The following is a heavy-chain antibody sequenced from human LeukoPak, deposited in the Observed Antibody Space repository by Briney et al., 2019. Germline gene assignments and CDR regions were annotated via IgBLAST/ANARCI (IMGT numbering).Heavy chain of an antibody. CDR2: ISSSGSTI. CDR3: AKIRVTAIPYDAFDI. J-gene: IGHJ3*02. CDR1: GFTFSDYY. V-gene: IGHV3-11*01. Sequence: GGSLRLSCAASGFTFSDYYMSWIRQAPGKGLEWVSYISSSGSTIYYADSVKGRFTISRDNSKNTLYLQMNSLRAEDTAVYYCAKIRVTAIPYDAFDIWGQGTMVTVSS. D-gene: IGHD2-21*02.